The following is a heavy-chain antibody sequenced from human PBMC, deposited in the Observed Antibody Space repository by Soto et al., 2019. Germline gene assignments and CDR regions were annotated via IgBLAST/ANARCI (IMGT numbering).Heavy chain of an antibody. Sequence: SENLSLTCAVYGGSFSGYYWSWIRQPPGKGLEWIGEINHSGSTNYNPSLKSRVTISVDTSKNQFSLKLSSVTAADTAVYYCARSSGLFDYWGQGTLVTVSS. CDR1: GGSFSGYY. V-gene: IGHV4-34*01. D-gene: IGHD6-19*01. J-gene: IGHJ4*02. CDR3: ARSSGLFDY. CDR2: INHSGST.